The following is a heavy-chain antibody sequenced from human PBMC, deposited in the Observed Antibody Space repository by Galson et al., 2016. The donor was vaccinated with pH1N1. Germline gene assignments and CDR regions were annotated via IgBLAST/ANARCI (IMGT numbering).Heavy chain of an antibody. CDR2: INPNTKTT. CDR1: GYTFTRER. Sequence: SVKVACKAPGYTFTRERRKRENQTPQQHPKTNPTINPNTKTTNNTQNLQARVTMTTDTSTSTAYMELRSLRSDDTAVYYCACMVRGDYFDYWGQGTLVTVSS. D-gene: IGHD3-10*01. V-gene: IGHV1-18*01. J-gene: IGHJ4*02. CDR3: ACMVRGDYFDY.